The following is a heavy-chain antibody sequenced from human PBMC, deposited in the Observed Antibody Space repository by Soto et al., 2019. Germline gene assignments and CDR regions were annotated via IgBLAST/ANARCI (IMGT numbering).Heavy chain of an antibody. Sequence: QVTLKESGPVLVQPTETLTLTCTVSGFSLSNARMGVSWIRQPPGMALAWLAHIFSNHERSYKTTLRSRLTISKDASKSQVALPMTNMAPVDTATYFCARTLSDYSPDFDYWGQGTLVTVSS. D-gene: IGHD3-3*01. J-gene: IGHJ4*02. CDR1: GFSLSNARMG. CDR3: ARTLSDYSPDFDY. V-gene: IGHV2-26*01. CDR2: IFSNHER.